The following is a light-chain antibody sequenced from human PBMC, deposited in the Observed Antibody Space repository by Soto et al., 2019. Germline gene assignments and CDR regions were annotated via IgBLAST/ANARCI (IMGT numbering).Light chain of an antibody. V-gene: IGKV1-33*01. Sequence: DFQLTQSASSLSASVGDRVTITCQASQVITNYLNWYQQKPGKAPKLLIYDISTLEIGVPSRFGGSGSGTHFTFTITGLQPEDIATYYCQQYENLPYTFGQGTKLEI. CDR2: DIS. J-gene: IGKJ2*01. CDR1: QVITNY. CDR3: QQYENLPYT.